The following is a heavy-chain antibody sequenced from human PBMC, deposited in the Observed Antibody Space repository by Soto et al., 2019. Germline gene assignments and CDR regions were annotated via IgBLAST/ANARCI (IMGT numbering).Heavy chain of an antibody. CDR2: IYYSGST. Sequence: QVQLQESGPGLVKPSQTLSLTCTVSGGSISSGGYYWSWIRQHPGKGLEWIGYIYYSGSTYYNPSLQSRVTISVDTSKNQFPLKLSSVTAADTAVYYCARDLVIVAPHPRGYGMDVWGQGTTVTVSS. D-gene: IGHD5-12*01. J-gene: IGHJ6*02. V-gene: IGHV4-31*03. CDR3: ARDLVIVAPHPRGYGMDV. CDR1: GGSISSGGYY.